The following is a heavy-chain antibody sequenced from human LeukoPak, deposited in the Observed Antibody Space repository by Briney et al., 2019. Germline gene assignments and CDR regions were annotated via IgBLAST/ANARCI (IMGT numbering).Heavy chain of an antibody. J-gene: IGHJ4*02. CDR2: INPSGST. CDR1: GGSFSGYY. CDR3: VRGSRVYCGGDCYYY. Sequence: SETLSLTCTVFGGSFSGYYWSWIRQPPDKGLEWIGEINPSGSTNYNPSLKTRVTISTDTSKNHFSLNLNSVTAADTGVYYCVRGSRVYCGGDCYYYWGQGTLVTVSS. D-gene: IGHD2-21*02. V-gene: IGHV4-34*01.